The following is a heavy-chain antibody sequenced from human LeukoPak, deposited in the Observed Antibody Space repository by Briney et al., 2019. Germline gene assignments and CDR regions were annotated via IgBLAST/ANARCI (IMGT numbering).Heavy chain of an antibody. V-gene: IGHV3-30*03. J-gene: IGHJ3*02. Sequence: PGGSLRLSCAASGFTFSSYGMHWVRQPPGKVPEWVAYTLYDGKTKYYADSVEGRFNISRDNSKNTLYLQMNSLRAEDTAVYYCARDRDPGYNDSSGYRRVNAFDIWGQGTMVTVSS. D-gene: IGHD3-22*01. CDR3: ARDRDPGYNDSSGYRRVNAFDI. CDR2: TLYDGKTK. CDR1: GFTFSSYG.